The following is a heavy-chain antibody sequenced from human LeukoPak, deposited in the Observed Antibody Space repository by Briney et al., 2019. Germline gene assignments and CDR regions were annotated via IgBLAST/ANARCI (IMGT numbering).Heavy chain of an antibody. CDR1: GFTFDDYA. Sequence: GGSLRLSCAASGFTFDDYAMHWVRQAPGKGLEWVSLISGDGGSTYYAGSVKGRFTISRDNNKNSLYLQMNSLRTEDTALYYCAKDGLITMVRGVIDYWGQGTLVTVSS. CDR2: ISGDGGST. CDR3: AKDGLITMVRGVIDY. D-gene: IGHD3-10*01. J-gene: IGHJ4*02. V-gene: IGHV3-43*02.